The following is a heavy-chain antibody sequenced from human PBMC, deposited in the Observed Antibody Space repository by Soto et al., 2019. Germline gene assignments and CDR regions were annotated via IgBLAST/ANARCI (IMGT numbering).Heavy chain of an antibody. V-gene: IGHV4-30-4*01. CDR1: GGSISSGDYY. J-gene: IGHJ4*02. CDR2: IHNSVST. Sequence: SETLSLTFTVSGGSISSGDYYWSWIRQPPGKGLEWIAYIHNSVSTHYNPSLKSRVTISVDTSKNQFSLKLSSVTAADTAVYYCARSRYSGSYFFDYWGQGILVT. CDR3: ARSRYSGSYFFDY. D-gene: IGHD1-26*01.